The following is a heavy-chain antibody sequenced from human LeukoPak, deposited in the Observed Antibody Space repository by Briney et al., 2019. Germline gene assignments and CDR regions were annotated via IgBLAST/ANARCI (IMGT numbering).Heavy chain of an antibody. V-gene: IGHV3-23*01. CDR2: ISDSGGST. Sequence: GGSLRLSCAASGFTFDSYGMSWVRQAPGKGLEWVSGISDSGGSTYYADSVEGRFTISRDNSKNTLYLQMNSLRADDTAVYYCAGDLRKIRGYLDYLGQGTLVNVSS. CDR3: AGDLRKIRGYLDY. CDR1: GFTFDSYG. J-gene: IGHJ4*01. D-gene: IGHD3-16*02.